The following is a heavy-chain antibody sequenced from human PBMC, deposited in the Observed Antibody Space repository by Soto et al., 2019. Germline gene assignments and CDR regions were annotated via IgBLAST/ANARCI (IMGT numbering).Heavy chain of an antibody. D-gene: IGHD2-15*01. V-gene: IGHV3-30*18. Sequence: GGSLRLSCAASGFTFSSYGMHWVRQAPGKGLEWVAVISYDGSNKYYADSVKGRFTISRDNSKNTLYLQMNSLRAEDTAVYYCAKELVVAATPGYYYMDVWGKGTTVTVSS. CDR3: AKELVVAATPGYYYMDV. CDR1: GFTFSSYG. J-gene: IGHJ6*03. CDR2: ISYDGSNK.